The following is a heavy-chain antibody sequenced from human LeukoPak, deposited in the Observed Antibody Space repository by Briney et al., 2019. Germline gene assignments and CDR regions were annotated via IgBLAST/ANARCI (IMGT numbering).Heavy chain of an antibody. CDR3: AKVGGYSYGTFDY. Sequence: GGSLTLSCAASGFTFSSYAMSWVRQAPGKGLEWVSAISGSGGSTYYADSVKGRFTISRDNSKNTLYLQMNSLRAEDTAVYYCAKVGGYSYGTFDYWGQGTQVIASS. V-gene: IGHV3-23*01. CDR2: ISGSGGST. CDR1: GFTFSSYA. D-gene: IGHD5-18*01. J-gene: IGHJ4*02.